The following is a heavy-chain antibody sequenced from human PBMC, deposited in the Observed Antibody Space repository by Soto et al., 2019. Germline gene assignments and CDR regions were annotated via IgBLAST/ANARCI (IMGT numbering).Heavy chain of an antibody. CDR3: ARQSRDYSYFXY. J-gene: IGHJ4*02. Sequence: GESLKISCETSGNSFMNYWIGWVRQKPGKGLDWMGIIYPGDSRTIYSPSFQGHVSISVDKSISTAYLQWSSLEASDTAIYYCARQSRDYSYFXYWGQGTPVTVSS. D-gene: IGHD3-22*01. CDR2: IYPGDSRT. V-gene: IGHV5-51*01. CDR1: GNSFMNYW.